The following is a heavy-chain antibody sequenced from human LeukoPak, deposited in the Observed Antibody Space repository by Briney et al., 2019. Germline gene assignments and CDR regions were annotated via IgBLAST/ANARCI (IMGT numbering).Heavy chain of an antibody. Sequence: SQTLSLTCTVSGGSISSGGYYWSWIRQHPGKGLEWIGYIYYSGSTYYNPSLKSRVTISVDTSKNQFSLKLSSVTAADTAVYYCASRTARALEGFDIWGQGTMVTVSS. CDR1: GGSISSGGYY. J-gene: IGHJ3*02. CDR3: ASRTARALEGFDI. CDR2: IYYSGST. V-gene: IGHV4-31*03.